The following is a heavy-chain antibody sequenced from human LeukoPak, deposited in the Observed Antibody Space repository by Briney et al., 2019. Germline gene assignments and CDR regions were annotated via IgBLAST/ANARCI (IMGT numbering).Heavy chain of an antibody. CDR3: AKAFRITMIVVASGGYFDY. CDR2: ISGSGGST. CDR1: GFTFSSYA. J-gene: IGHJ4*02. V-gene: IGHV3-23*01. D-gene: IGHD3-22*01. Sequence: GGSLRLSCAASGFTFSSYAMGWVRQAPGKGLEWVSAISGSGGSTYYADSVKGRFTISRDNSKNTLYLQMDSLRAEDTAVYYCAKAFRITMIVVASGGYFDYWGQGTLVTVSS.